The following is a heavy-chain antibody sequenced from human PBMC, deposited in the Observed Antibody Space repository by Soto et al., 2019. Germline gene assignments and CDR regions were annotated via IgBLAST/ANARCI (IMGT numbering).Heavy chain of an antibody. J-gene: IGHJ6*02. Sequence: GGALRLSCAGSGFTFSSYSMNWVRQAPGKGLEWVSSISSSSSYIYYADSVKGRFTICRDNAKNSLYLQMNNLRAEDTAVYYCARLVDYYDGYYHDGLDVSTQGTTVPVSS. CDR1: GFTFSSYS. V-gene: IGHV3-21*01. CDR3: ARLVDYYDGYYHDGLDV. CDR2: ISSSSSYI. D-gene: IGHD3-22*01.